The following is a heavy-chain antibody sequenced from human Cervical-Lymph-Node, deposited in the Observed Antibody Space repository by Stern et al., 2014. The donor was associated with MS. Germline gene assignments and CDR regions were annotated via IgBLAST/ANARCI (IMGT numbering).Heavy chain of an antibody. CDR3: ARGVVSNRAAATLHNLFDP. CDR2: IIPILGLA. J-gene: IGHJ5*02. Sequence: VHLVESGAEVKKPGSSLNVSCKTSGGTFSSSYAITWMRQAPGRGLEWMGRIIPILGLANYPPTFQGRVIITADKSTSTTYMELSSLTSEDTAVYYGARGVVSNRAAATLHNLFDPWGQGTLVTVSS. D-gene: IGHD2-15*01. V-gene: IGHV1-69*09. CDR1: GGTFSSSYA.